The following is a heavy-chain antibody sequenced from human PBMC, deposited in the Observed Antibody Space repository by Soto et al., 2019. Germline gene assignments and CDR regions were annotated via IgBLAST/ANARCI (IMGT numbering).Heavy chain of an antibody. D-gene: IGHD3-10*01. J-gene: IGHJ6*02. CDR3: ARGRFYYGYYGMDV. CDR2: INHSGST. CDR1: GGSFSGYY. V-gene: IGHV4-34*01. Sequence: SETLSLTCAVYGGSFSGYYWSWIRQPPGKGLEWIGEINHSGSTNYNPSLKSRVTISVDTSKNQFSLKLSSVTAADTAVYYCARGRFYYGYYGMDVWGQGSTVTVSS.